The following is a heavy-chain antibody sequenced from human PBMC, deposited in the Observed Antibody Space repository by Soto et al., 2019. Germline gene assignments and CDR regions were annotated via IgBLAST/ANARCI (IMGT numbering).Heavy chain of an antibody. Sequence: QVQLVESGGGVVQPGRSLRLSCAASGFTFTTYGMHWVRQAPGKGLEWVANIWYDGSNKYYADSVKGRFTISRDNSKSTIVLQLMSMLTVDTAVDYCARAASRILTEWGQGTRVTVSS. V-gene: IGHV3-33*01. CDR1: GFTFTTYG. J-gene: IGHJ4*02. CDR3: ARAASRILTE. CDR2: IWYDGSNK. D-gene: IGHD2-15*01.